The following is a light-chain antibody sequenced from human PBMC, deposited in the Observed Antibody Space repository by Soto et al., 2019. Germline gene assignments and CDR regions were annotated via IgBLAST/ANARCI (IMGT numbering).Light chain of an antibody. J-gene: IGKJ2*01. Sequence: DIVMTQSPLSLPVTPGEPASISCRSSQSLLHSNGYNYLDWNLQKPGQSPQLLIYLGSNRASGVPDRFSGSGSGTDFTLKISRVEAEDVGVYYCMQALQTPYTFGHGTKLEIK. V-gene: IGKV2-28*01. CDR1: QSLLHSNGYNY. CDR3: MQALQTPYT. CDR2: LGS.